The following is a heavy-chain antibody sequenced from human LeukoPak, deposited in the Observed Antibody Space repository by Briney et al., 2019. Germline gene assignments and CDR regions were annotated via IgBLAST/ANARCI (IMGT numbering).Heavy chain of an antibody. V-gene: IGHV4-61*02. J-gene: IGHJ4*02. CDR3: ARTGIFHNTYYYDSSGYPIGYFDY. CDR2: IYTTGTT. D-gene: IGHD3-22*01. Sequence: PSETLSLTCTVSGDSISSGYYYWNWIRQPAGKGLEWLGRIYTTGTTNYNPSLKSRVTISVDRSKNQFSLKLSSVTAADTAVYYCARTGIFHNTYYYDSSGYPIGYFDYWGQGTLVTVSS. CDR1: GDSISSGYYY.